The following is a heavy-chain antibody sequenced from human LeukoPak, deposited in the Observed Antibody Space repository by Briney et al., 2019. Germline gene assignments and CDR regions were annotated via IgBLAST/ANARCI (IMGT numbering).Heavy chain of an antibody. D-gene: IGHD5-18*01. V-gene: IGHV3-30*03. Sequence: PGRSLRLSCAASGFTFNVYGMHWVRQAPGKGLEWVAGISYDGSNEYYADSVKGRFTISRDNSKNTVYLQMNSLSAEDTAVYYCAREPIQLWLQGLGYWGQGTLVTVSS. CDR3: AREPIQLWLQGLGY. CDR1: GFTFNVYG. J-gene: IGHJ4*02. CDR2: ISYDGSNE.